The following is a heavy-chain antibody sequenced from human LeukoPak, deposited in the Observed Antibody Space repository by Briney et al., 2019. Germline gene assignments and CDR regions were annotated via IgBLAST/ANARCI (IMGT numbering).Heavy chain of an antibody. CDR1: GFTFDDYA. CDR2: ISWSSGSI. Sequence: GRSLRLSCAASGFTFDDYAMHWVRQAPGKGLEWVSGISWSSGSIGYADSVKGRFTISRDNAKNSLYLQMNSLRAEDTAVYYCAREYGYCSSTSCYPLNWFDPWGQGTLVTVSS. J-gene: IGHJ5*02. CDR3: AREYGYCSSTSCYPLNWFDP. V-gene: IGHV3-9*01. D-gene: IGHD2-2*03.